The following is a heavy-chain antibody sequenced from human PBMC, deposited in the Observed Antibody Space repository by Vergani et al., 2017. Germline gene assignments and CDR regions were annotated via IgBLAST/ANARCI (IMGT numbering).Heavy chain of an antibody. J-gene: IGHJ6*02. CDR1: GGSISSGDYY. CDR2: IYYSGST. D-gene: IGHD3-22*01. V-gene: IGHV4-30-4*01. Sequence: QVQLQESGPGLVKPSQTLSLTCTVSGGSISSGDYYWSWIRQPPGKGLEWIGYIYYSGSTYYNPSLKSRVTISVDTSKNHFSLKLSSVTAADTAMYYCARVRRDDSSGYYYYYGMDVWGQGTTVTVSS. CDR3: ARVRRDDSSGYYYYYGMDV.